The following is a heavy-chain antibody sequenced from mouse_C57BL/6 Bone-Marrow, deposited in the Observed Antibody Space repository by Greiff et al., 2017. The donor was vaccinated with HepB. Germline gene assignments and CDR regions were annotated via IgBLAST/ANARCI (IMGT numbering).Heavy chain of an antibody. J-gene: IGHJ4*01. V-gene: IGHV5-17*01. CDR1: GFTFSDYG. CDR2: ISSGSSTI. CDR3: ATLDSSWAMDY. Sequence: EVKLVESGGGLVKPGGSLKLSCAASGFTFSDYGMHWVRQAPEKGLEWVAYISSGSSTIYYADTVKGRFTISRDNAKNTLFLQMTSLRSEDTAMYYCATLDSSWAMDYWGQGTSVTVSS. D-gene: IGHD3-2*02.